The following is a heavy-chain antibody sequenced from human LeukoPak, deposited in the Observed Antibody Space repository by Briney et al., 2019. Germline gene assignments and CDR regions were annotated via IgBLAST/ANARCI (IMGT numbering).Heavy chain of an antibody. D-gene: IGHD5-12*01. V-gene: IGHV3-21*01. Sequence: PGGSLRLSCAASGFTFSSYSMNWVRQAPGKGLEWVSSISSSSSYIYYADSVKGRFTISRDNAKNSLYLQMNSLRAEDPAVYYCARVIGGYGDYWGQGTLVTVSS. CDR2: ISSSSSYI. J-gene: IGHJ4*02. CDR1: GFTFSSYS. CDR3: ARVIGGYGDY.